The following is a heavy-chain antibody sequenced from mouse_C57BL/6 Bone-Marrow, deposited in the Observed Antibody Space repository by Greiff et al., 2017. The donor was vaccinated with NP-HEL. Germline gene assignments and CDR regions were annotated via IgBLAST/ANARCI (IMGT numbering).Heavy chain of an antibody. CDR2: IDPSDSYT. CDR1: GYTFTSYW. CDR3: VYGSSSYYFDY. J-gene: IGHJ2*01. Sequence: QVQLQQPGAELVKPGASVKLSCKASGYTFTSYWMQWVKQRPGQGLEWIGEIDPSDSYTNYNQKFKGKATLTVDTSSSTAYMQLSSLTSEDSAVYYCVYGSSSYYFDYWGQGTTLTVSS. V-gene: IGHV1-50*01. D-gene: IGHD1-1*01.